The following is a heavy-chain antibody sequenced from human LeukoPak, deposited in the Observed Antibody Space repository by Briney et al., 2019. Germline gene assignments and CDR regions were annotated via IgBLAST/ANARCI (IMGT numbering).Heavy chain of an antibody. J-gene: IGHJ4*02. Sequence: SETLSLTCTISGGSIGRYFWNWIRQSPGKGLEWIGYVYYSGSTDYNPSLTSRATISIDTSNNHFSLKLSSVTAADTAVYYCARDSAVRGVLGLWAQGTLVTVSS. CDR2: VYYSGST. CDR3: ARDSAVRGVLGL. D-gene: IGHD3-10*01. V-gene: IGHV4-59*01. CDR1: GGSIGRYF.